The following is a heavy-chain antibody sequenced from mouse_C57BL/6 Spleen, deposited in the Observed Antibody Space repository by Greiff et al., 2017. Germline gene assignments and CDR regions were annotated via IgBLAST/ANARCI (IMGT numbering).Heavy chain of an antibody. CDR1: GYTFTSYW. Sequence: QVQLQQPGAELVMPGASVKLSCKASGYTFTSYWMHWVKQRPGQGLEWIGEIDPSDSYPNYNQKFKGKSTLTVDKSSSTAYMQLSSLTSEDSAVYYCARGPIYYGYGWFAYWGQGTLVTVSA. V-gene: IGHV1-69*01. CDR3: ARGPIYYGYGWFAY. J-gene: IGHJ3*01. CDR2: IDPSDSYP. D-gene: IGHD2-2*01.